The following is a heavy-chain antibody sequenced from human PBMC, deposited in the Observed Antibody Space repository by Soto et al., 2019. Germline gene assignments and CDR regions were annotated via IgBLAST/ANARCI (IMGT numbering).Heavy chain of an antibody. V-gene: IGHV3-66*01. J-gene: IGHJ4*02. D-gene: IGHD6-13*01. CDR1: GFTVSSNY. CDR3: AGDRYTSTWYTH. CDR2: IYGGGST. Sequence: EVQLVESGGGLVQPGGSLRLSCAASGFTVSSNYMSWVRQAPGKGLEWVSLIYGGGSTFFADSVKGRFTISRDNSKNTWYLQMNSLRVEDTAVYYCAGDRYTSTWYTHWGQGTLVTVSS.